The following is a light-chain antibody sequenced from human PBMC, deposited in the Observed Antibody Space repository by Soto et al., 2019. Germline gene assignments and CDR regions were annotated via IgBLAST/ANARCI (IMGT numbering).Light chain of an antibody. CDR3: QQYNSWPYT. J-gene: IGKJ2*01. CDR1: QSVSSD. V-gene: IGKV3-15*01. CDR2: GAS. Sequence: EIVMTQSPATLSVSPGERATLSCRASQSVSSDLAWYQQKPGQAPRLLVYGASTRATGMPARFSGSGSVTEFTLTISSLQSEDCAVYYCQQYNSWPYTFGQGTKLEIK.